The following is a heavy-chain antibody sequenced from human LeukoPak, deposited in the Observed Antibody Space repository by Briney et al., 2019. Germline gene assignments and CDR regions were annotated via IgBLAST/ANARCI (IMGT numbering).Heavy chain of an antibody. Sequence: GGPLRLSCAVSGFTFSRYAMSWVRHAPGQGLEGVSDISGSGGSTYYADSVKGRFTISRDNSKNTLYLQMNSLRAEDTAVYYCAKDRERYSSSWYFDYWGQGTLVTVSS. V-gene: IGHV3-23*01. CDR3: AKDRERYSSSWYFDY. CDR1: GFTFSRYA. CDR2: ISGSGGST. J-gene: IGHJ4*02. D-gene: IGHD6-13*01.